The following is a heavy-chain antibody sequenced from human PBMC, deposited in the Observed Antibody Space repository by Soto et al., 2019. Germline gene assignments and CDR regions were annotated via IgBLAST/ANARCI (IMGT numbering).Heavy chain of an antibody. Sequence: VGSLRLSCAASGFTFSSYSMNWVRQAPGKGLEWVSYISSSSSTIYYADSVKGRFTISRDNAKNSLYLQMNSLRDEDTAVYYCARDGGVWYYYGSGSPTPLDVWGQGTTVTVSS. V-gene: IGHV3-48*02. CDR2: ISSSSSTI. CDR1: GFTFSSYS. J-gene: IGHJ6*02. D-gene: IGHD3-10*01. CDR3: ARDGGVWYYYGSGSPTPLDV.